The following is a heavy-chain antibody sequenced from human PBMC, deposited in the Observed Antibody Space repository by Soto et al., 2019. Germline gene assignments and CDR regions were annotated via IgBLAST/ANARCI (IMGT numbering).Heavy chain of an antibody. CDR1: GFTFNTYA. J-gene: IGHJ3*02. CDR3: ARAYSDAFDI. Sequence: GGSLRLSCAASGFTFNTYAMSWVRQAPGKGLEWVSAISGSGGSTHYADSVKGRFTISRDNSKNTVYMQMNSLRAEDTAVYYCARAYSDAFDIWGQGTFVTVSS. D-gene: IGHD2-15*01. CDR2: ISGSGGST. V-gene: IGHV3-23*01.